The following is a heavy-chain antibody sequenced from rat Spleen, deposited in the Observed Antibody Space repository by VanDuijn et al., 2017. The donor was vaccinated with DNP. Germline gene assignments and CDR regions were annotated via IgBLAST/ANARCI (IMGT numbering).Heavy chain of an antibody. Sequence: VQLKESGPGLVQPSQSLSLTCSVTGSSITSNYWGWIRKFPGNKMEYIGHISYSGSTNYNPSLKSRISITRDTSKNHFFLHLNSVTTEDTATYYCARWTRYFDYWGQGVMVTVSS. CDR1: GSSITSNY. CDR3: ARWTRYFDY. CDR2: ISYSGST. D-gene: IGHD1-7*01. J-gene: IGHJ2*01. V-gene: IGHV3-1*01.